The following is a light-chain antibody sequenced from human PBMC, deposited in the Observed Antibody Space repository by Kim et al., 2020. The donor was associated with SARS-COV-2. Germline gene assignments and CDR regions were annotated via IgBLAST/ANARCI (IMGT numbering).Light chain of an antibody. CDR1: QSIRNW. Sequence: GDRVTITCRASQSIRNWLAWYQQKPGKGPRLLIYDASNLESGVPSRFSGSGSETEFTLTISSLQPDDFATYYCQHYDGYSGTFGQGTKV. J-gene: IGKJ1*01. V-gene: IGKV1-5*01. CDR3: QHYDGYSGT. CDR2: DAS.